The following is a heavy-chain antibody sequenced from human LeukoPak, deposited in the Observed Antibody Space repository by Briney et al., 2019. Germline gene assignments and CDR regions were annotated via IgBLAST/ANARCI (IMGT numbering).Heavy chain of an antibody. CDR2: IYYSGST. Sequence: SETLSLTCTVSGGSISSSSYYWGWIRQPPGKGLEWIGSIYYSGSTYYNPSLKSRVTISVDTSKNQLSLKLSSVTAADTAVYYCARDVGGYCSSTSCYPGGAFDIWGQGTMVTVSS. CDR1: GGSISSSSYY. D-gene: IGHD2-2*01. V-gene: IGHV4-39*07. CDR3: ARDVGGYCSSTSCYPGGAFDI. J-gene: IGHJ3*02.